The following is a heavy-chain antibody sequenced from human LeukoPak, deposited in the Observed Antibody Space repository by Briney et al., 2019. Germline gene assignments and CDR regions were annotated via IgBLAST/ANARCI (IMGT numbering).Heavy chain of an antibody. CDR3: ARPLRPPTITVIVVYDAFDI. Sequence: SETLSLTCTVSGGSISSSSYYWGWLRQPPGKGLEWIVSIYYSGSTYSNPSLKSRVTISVDTSKNQFSLKMSSVTAADTAVYYCARPLRPPTITVIVVYDAFDIWGQGTMVTVSS. D-gene: IGHD3-22*01. CDR1: GGSISSSSYY. J-gene: IGHJ3*02. CDR2: IYYSGST. V-gene: IGHV4-39*01.